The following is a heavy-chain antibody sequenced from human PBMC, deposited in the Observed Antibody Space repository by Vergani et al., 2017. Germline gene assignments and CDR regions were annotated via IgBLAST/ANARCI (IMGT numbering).Heavy chain of an antibody. Sequence: EVHLEESGGGLVQPGGSLRLSCAASGFTSGDYYMAWIRLAPGKGLDWVASIKRDGTETFYVDSVKGRFTTSRDNAKTTLYLQMNSLRDEDRGVYYCARISGGSAPYLHYWGQGTLVTVAS. D-gene: IGHD2-15*01. V-gene: IGHV3-7*01. CDR3: ARISGGSAPYLHY. CDR1: GFTSGDYY. CDR2: IKRDGTET. J-gene: IGHJ1*01.